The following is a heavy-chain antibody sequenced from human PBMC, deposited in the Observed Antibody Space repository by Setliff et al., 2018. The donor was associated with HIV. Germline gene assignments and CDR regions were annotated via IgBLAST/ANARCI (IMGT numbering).Heavy chain of an antibody. CDR2: INRSGST. V-gene: IGHV4-34*01. CDR3: ARMDITGTWRWFDP. Sequence: PSETLSLTCAVYGGSFSGYDWSWLRQPPGKGLEWIGEINRSGSTNSNPSLQSRVTISVDTSKNQFSLKLNSVTAADTAIYYCARMDITGTWRWFDPWGLGTLVTVSS. J-gene: IGHJ5*02. D-gene: IGHD1-7*01. CDR1: GGSFSGYD.